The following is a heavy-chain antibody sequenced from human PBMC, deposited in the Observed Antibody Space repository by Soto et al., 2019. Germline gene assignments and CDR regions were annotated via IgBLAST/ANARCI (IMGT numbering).Heavy chain of an antibody. Sequence: SETLSLTCTVSGGSISSGGYYWSWIRQHPGKGLEWIGYIYYSGSTYYNPSLKSRVTISVDTSKNQFSLKLSSVTAADTAVYYCAREGVYWFGELYYYYGMDVWGQGTTVTVSS. J-gene: IGHJ6*02. CDR1: GGSISSGGYY. CDR3: AREGVYWFGELYYYYGMDV. D-gene: IGHD3-10*01. CDR2: IYYSGST. V-gene: IGHV4-31*03.